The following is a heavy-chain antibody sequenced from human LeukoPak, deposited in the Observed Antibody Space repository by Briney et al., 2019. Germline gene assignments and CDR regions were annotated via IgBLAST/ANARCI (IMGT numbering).Heavy chain of an antibody. J-gene: IGHJ4*02. CDR1: GGSISSSSYY. Sequence: SETLSLTCTVSGGSISSSSYYWSWIRQPPGKGLEWIGEINHSGSTNYNPSLKSRVTISVDTSKNQFSLKLSSVTAADTAVYYCARGVSYDYVWGSYRSQTFDYWGQGTLVTVSS. V-gene: IGHV4-39*07. D-gene: IGHD3-16*02. CDR2: INHSGST. CDR3: ARGVSYDYVWGSYRSQTFDY.